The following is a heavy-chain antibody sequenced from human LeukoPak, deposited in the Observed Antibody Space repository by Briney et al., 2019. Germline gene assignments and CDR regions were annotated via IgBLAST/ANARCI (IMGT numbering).Heavy chain of an antibody. CDR1: GFSLSTTGEG. J-gene: IGHJ4*02. CDR2: IFWNDDK. D-gene: IGHD3-3*01. Sequence: SGPTLVNPTQTLTLTCTFSGFSLSTTGEGVAWIRQPPGRALEWLALIFWNDDKTYSPSLKRRLTITKDTSKNQVVLTMTNMDPVDTGTYFCAHRKGVAYDFWSGYSNFDYWGQGALVTVSS. V-gene: IGHV2-5*01. CDR3: AHRKGVAYDFWSGYSNFDY.